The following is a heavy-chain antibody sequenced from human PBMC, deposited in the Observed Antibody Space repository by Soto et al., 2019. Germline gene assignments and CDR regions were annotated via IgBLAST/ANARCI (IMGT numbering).Heavy chain of an antibody. J-gene: IGHJ4*02. CDR2: IIPILGTA. CDR1: GGSFSSFF. V-gene: IGHV1-69*01. Sequence: QVILAQSGAEVKKPGSSVKVSCKVSGGSFSSFFINWVRQAPGQRFEWMGGIIPILGTANFTQKFQDRVTFTADESTATAYMPLSSLTSEDTAFYYCTSFDSNGYYPQNHYWGPGTQVTVSS. CDR3: TSFDSNGYYPQNHY. D-gene: IGHD3-22*01.